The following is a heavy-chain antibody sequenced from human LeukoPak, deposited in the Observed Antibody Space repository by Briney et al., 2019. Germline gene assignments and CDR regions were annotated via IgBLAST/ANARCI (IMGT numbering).Heavy chain of an antibody. CDR2: ISWDGGST. D-gene: IGHD2-15*01. CDR1: GFTFDDYA. CDR3: AKVEISFSYYYMDV. V-gene: IGHV3-43D*03. Sequence: GRSLRLSCAASGFTFDDYAMHWVRQAPGKGLEWVSLISWDGGSTYYADSVKGRFTISRDNSKNSLYLQMNSLRAEDTALYYCAKVEISFSYYYMDVWGKGTTVTVSS. J-gene: IGHJ6*03.